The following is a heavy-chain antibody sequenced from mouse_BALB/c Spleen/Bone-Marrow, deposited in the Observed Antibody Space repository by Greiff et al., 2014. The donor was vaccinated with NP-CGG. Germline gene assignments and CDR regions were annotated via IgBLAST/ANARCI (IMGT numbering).Heavy chain of an antibody. CDR3: ARGNYEAMDY. D-gene: IGHD2-1*01. CDR2: INPSTAYT. V-gene: IGHV1-7*01. CDR1: GYTFINYW. Sequence: VQVVESGAELAKPGASVKMSCKASGYTFINYWIHWVKQRPGQGLEWIGYINPSTAYTAYNQKFQDKTTLTADKSSSTAYMQLSSLTSEDSAVYYCARGNYEAMDYWGQGTSVTVSS. J-gene: IGHJ4*01.